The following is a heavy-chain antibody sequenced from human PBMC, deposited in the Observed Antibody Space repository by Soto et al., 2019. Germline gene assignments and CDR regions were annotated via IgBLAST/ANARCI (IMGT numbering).Heavy chain of an antibody. V-gene: IGHV3-49*04. Sequence: AGGSLRLSCTTSGFTFGDYAMHWVRQAPGKGLEWVGFIRSKAFGGTREYAASVKGRFTISRDDSKSIAYLQMNSLKTDDTAVYYCSRGLNPLDVWSQGTTVTVSS. CDR2: IRSKAFGGTR. CDR3: SRGLNPLDV. J-gene: IGHJ6*02. CDR1: GFTFGDYA.